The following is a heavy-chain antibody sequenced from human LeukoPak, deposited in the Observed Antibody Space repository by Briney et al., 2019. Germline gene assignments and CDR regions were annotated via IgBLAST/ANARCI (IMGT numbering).Heavy chain of an antibody. CDR1: GYTLTELS. Sequence: ASVKVSCKVSGYTLTELSMHWVRQAPGKGLEWMGGFDPEDGETIYAQKFQGRVTMTEDTSTDTAYMELNSLRAEDTAVYYCAKSGRFGVRRGFDYWGQGTLVTVSS. D-gene: IGHD3-10*01. CDR2: FDPEDGET. J-gene: IGHJ4*02. V-gene: IGHV1-24*01. CDR3: AKSGRFGVRRGFDY.